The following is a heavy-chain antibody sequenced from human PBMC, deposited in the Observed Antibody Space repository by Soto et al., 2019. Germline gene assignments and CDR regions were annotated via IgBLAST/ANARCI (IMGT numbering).Heavy chain of an antibody. Sequence: ASVKVSCKASGFTFTSSAVQWVRQARGQRLEWIGWIVVGSGNSNYAQKFQERVTITRDMSTSTAYMELSSLRSEDTAVYYCAAEGIPIAAAGIPYGMDVWGQGTTVTVSS. CDR1: GFTFTSSA. J-gene: IGHJ6*02. CDR2: IVVGSGNS. CDR3: AAEGIPIAAAGIPYGMDV. V-gene: IGHV1-58*01. D-gene: IGHD6-13*01.